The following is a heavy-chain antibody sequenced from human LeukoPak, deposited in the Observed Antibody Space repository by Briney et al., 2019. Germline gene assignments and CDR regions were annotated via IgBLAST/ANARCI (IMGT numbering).Heavy chain of an antibody. CDR2: INHSGST. V-gene: IGHV4-34*01. CDR1: GGSFSGYY. CDR3: ARDGYSSSPEAFDI. D-gene: IGHD6-13*01. J-gene: IGHJ3*02. Sequence: PSETLSLTCAVYGGSFSGYYWSWIRQPPGKGLEWSGEINHSGSTNYNPSLKSRVTISADTSKNQFSLKRSSVTASDTAVYYCARDGYSSSPEAFDIWGQGTMVTVSS.